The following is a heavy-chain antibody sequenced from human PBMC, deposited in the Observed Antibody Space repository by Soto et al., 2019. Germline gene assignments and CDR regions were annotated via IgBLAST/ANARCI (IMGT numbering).Heavy chain of an antibody. CDR1: GGSVNSDSHY. CDR2: IYYTGST. V-gene: IGHV4-61*01. Sequence: SETLSLTCTVSGGSVNSDSHYWSWIRQPPGRGLEWVGYIYYTGSTNYNPSLKNRVTISLDTSRNQFSLRLSSVTAADTAVFYCARENSNSPEAFDFWGQGPLVTVSS. J-gene: IGHJ4*02. CDR3: ARENSNSPEAFDF. D-gene: IGHD1-1*01.